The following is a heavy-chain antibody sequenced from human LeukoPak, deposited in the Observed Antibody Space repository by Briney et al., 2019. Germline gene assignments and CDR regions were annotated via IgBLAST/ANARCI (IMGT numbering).Heavy chain of an antibody. D-gene: IGHD4-17*01. J-gene: IGHJ4*02. CDR2: IHYTGGT. Sequence: SETLSLTCTVSGDSISGYYWNWIRQPPGKGLEWIAYIHYTGGTKYNPSLKSRVTISVETSKNQFSLTLSSVTAADTAVYYCAGTTVVTPVYYFDYWGQGTLVTVSS. CDR1: GDSISGYY. CDR3: AGTTVVTPVYYFDY. V-gene: IGHV4-59*01.